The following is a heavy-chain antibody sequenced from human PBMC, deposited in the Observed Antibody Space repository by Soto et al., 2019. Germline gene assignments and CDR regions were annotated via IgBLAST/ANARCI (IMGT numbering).Heavy chain of an antibody. D-gene: IGHD6-13*01. Sequence: QSGGSLRLACAASGFTLSSDAMSWVRQAPGKGLEWVSGIIGSGGRTYYADSVKGRFTISRDNSKSTLYLQMNSLRAEDTAIYYCAKDGEGIEAAGPNYYNYGMDVWGQGTTVTVSS. V-gene: IGHV3-23*01. J-gene: IGHJ6*02. CDR3: AKDGEGIEAAGPNYYNYGMDV. CDR1: GFTLSSDA. CDR2: IIGSGGRT.